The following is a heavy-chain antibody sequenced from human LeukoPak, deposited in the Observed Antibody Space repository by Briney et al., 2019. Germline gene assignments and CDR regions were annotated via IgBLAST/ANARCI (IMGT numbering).Heavy chain of an antibody. CDR1: GYTFTSYG. D-gene: IGHD3-10*01. CDR3: ARDWKHYYGSGSYSRYYYGMDV. CDR2: ISAYNGNT. Sequence: ASVKVSCKASGYTFTSYGISWVRQAPGQGREWMGWISAYNGNTNYAQKLQGRVTMTTDTSTSTAYMELRSLRSDDTAVYYCARDWKHYYGSGSYSRYYYGMDVWGQGTTVTVSS. V-gene: IGHV1-18*01. J-gene: IGHJ6*02.